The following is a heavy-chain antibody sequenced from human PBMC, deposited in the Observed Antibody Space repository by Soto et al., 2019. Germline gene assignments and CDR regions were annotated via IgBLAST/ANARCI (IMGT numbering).Heavy chain of an antibody. CDR1: GIGFSTHA. V-gene: IGHV3-23*01. J-gene: IGHJ4*02. CDR2: ITNTGITT. CDR3: AKGFDYRDTKPIDH. D-gene: IGHD4-17*01. Sequence: PGGSLRLSCAASGIGFSTHALSWVRQAPGKGLEWLSSITNTGITTHYADSVKGRFTTSRENSRNTLHLQMNNLRVDDTAVYYCAKGFDYRDTKPIDHCAQGSLVTVTS.